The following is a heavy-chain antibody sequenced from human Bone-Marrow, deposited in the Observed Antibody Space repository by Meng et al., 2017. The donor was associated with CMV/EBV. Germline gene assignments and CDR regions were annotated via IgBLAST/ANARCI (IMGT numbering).Heavy chain of an antibody. J-gene: IGHJ4*02. Sequence: GGSLRLSCAASGFTFSNAWMSWVRQAPGKGLEWVGRIKSKTDGGTTDYAAPVKGRFTISRDNAKNSLYLQMNSLRAEDTAVYYCARDLWGDSSGSYFDYWGQGTLVTVSS. CDR3: ARDLWGDSSGSYFDY. CDR1: GFTFSNAW. V-gene: IGHV3-15*01. D-gene: IGHD3-22*01. CDR2: IKSKTDGGTT.